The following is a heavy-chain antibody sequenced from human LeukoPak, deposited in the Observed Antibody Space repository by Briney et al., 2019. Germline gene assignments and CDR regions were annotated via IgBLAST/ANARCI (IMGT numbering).Heavy chain of an antibody. CDR2: IYSGGST. J-gene: IGHJ4*02. CDR3: ARDQGSYYGY. D-gene: IGHD1-26*01. V-gene: IGHV3-53*01. Sequence: HSGGSLRLSCAASGFTVSSNYMSWVRQAPGKGLEWVSVIYSGGSTYYADSVKGRFTISRDNSKNTLYLQMNSLRAEDTAVYYCARDQGSYYGYWGQGTLVTVSS. CDR1: GFTVSSNY.